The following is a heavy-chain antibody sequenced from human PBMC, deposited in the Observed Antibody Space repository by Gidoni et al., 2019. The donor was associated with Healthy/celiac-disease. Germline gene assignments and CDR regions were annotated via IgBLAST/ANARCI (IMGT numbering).Heavy chain of an antibody. CDR1: GGSISRSRYY. CDR2: IYYSGST. CDR3: ARHGGYSSSSSLDY. J-gene: IGHJ4*02. V-gene: IGHV4-39*01. Sequence: QLQLQESGPGLVKPSETLSLTCTVSGGSISRSRYYWGWIRQPPGKGLEWIGSIYYSGSTYYNPSLKSRVTISVDTSKNQFSLKLSSVTAADTAVYYCARHGGYSSSSSLDYWGQGTLVTVSS. D-gene: IGHD6-6*01.